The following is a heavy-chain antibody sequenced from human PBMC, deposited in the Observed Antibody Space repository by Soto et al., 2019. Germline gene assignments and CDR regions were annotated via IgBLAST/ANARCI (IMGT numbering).Heavy chain of an antibody. V-gene: IGHV4-30-4*01. CDR1: GGSVSNGDYY. CDR2: IYYSGST. D-gene: IGHD3-3*01. Sequence: SETLSLTCNVSGGSVSNGDYYWSWIRQPPGKGLEWIGYIYYSGSTFYNPSLNSRVTISVDTSKNQFSLKLSSVTAADTAVYYCARSHITIFGVVIIPRYFDYWGQGTLVTVSS. J-gene: IGHJ4*02. CDR3: ARSHITIFGVVIIPRYFDY.